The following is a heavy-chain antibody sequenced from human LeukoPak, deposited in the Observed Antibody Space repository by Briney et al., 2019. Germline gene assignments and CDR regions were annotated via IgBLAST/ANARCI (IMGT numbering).Heavy chain of an antibody. D-gene: IGHD3-22*01. J-gene: IGHJ1*01. CDR3: AKGYRYDSSGYYSVEYFQH. CDR1: GFTFSSYA. CDR2: ISGSGGST. Sequence: GGSLRLSCAASGFTFSSYAMSWVRQAPGKGLEWVSAISGSGGSTYYADSVKGRFTISRDNSKNTLYLQMNSLRAEDTAVYYCAKGYRYDSSGYYSVEYFQHRGQGTLVTVSS. V-gene: IGHV3-23*01.